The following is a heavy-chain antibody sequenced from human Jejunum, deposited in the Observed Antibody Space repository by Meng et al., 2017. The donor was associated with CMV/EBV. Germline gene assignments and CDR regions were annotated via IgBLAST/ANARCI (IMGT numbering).Heavy chain of an antibody. CDR3: VRDAGWFHFDY. CDR1: GLSVSTYG. D-gene: IGHD2-15*01. Sequence: AASGLSVSTYGMTGVRQAPGKGREWLANIKEDGGQKNYVDSLKGRFTISRDNAKNSLYLQMNTLRADDTAVYYCVRDAGWFHFDYWGQGTLVTVSS. V-gene: IGHV3-7*01. CDR2: IKEDGGQK. J-gene: IGHJ4*02.